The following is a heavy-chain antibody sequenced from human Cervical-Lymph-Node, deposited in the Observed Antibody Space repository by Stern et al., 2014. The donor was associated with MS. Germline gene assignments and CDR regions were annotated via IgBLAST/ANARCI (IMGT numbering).Heavy chain of an antibody. V-gene: IGHV2-70*04. CDR3: ARSLAGVFDF. CDR2: IDWDDAK. Sequence: QVTLRESGPALVKPTQALTLTCTFSGFSLNTAGTRVTWIRQPPGQALEWLACIDWDDAKFSRPSLKTRLTISKDTSKNQVVLTMTNMDPVDTATYYCARSLAGVFDFWGQGTMVTVSS. J-gene: IGHJ4*02. CDR1: GFSLNTAGTR.